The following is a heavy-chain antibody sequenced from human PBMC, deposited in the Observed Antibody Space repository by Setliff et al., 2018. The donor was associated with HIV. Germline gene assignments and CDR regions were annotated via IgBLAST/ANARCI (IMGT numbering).Heavy chain of an antibody. V-gene: IGHV1-69*13. Sequence: SVKVSCKASGGIFINSAFTWVRQAPGQGLEWMGSIIPIFNRGNYAQKFQSRVTITADESTSTAYMELSSLRSEDTAVYYCAVSGWGLRDYYYYYGMDVWGQGTTVTVSS. D-gene: IGHD3-3*01. CDR3: AVSGWGLRDYYYYYGMDV. CDR2: IIPIFNRG. CDR1: GGIFINSA. J-gene: IGHJ6*02.